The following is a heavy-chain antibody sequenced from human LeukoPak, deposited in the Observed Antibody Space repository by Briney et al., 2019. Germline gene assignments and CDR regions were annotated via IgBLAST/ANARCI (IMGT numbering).Heavy chain of an antibody. CDR2: INHSGST. J-gene: IGHJ5*02. D-gene: IGHD3-10*01. CDR3: ARVLRSYYYGSGSLGDWFDP. Sequence: SETLSLTCAVYGGSFSGYYWSWIRQPPGKGLEWIGEINHSGSTNYNPSLKSRVTISVDTSKNQFSLKLSSVTAADTAVYYCARVLRSYYYGSGSLGDWFDPWGQGTLVTVSS. CDR1: GGSFSGYY. V-gene: IGHV4-34*01.